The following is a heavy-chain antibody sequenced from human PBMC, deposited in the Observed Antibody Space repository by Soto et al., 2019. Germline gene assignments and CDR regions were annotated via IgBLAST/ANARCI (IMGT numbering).Heavy chain of an antibody. CDR1: GFTVSSNY. D-gene: IGHD6-13*01. CDR3: ASTTGIAAAGLIY. CDR2: IYSGGST. V-gene: IGHV3-53*01. J-gene: IGHJ4*02. Sequence: GGSLRLSCAASGFTVSSNYMSWVRQAPGKGLEWVSVIYSGGSTYYADSVKGRFTISRDNSKDTLYLQMNSLRAEDTAVYYCASTTGIAAAGLIYWGQGTLVTVSS.